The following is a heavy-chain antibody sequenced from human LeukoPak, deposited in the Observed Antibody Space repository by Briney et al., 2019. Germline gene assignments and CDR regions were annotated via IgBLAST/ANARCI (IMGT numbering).Heavy chain of an antibody. CDR1: GFTFSSYG. J-gene: IGHJ4*02. CDR2: ISPSGGGT. D-gene: IGHD5-24*01. CDR3: AQDIGWLQFAY. V-gene: IGHV3-23*01. Sequence: GGSLRLSCAASGFTFSSYGMNWVRQAPGKGLEWISGISPSGGGTYYADFVKGRFTISRDDSKNTLYLQMNSLRGDDTAVYYCAQDIGWLQFAYWGRGTLVTVSS.